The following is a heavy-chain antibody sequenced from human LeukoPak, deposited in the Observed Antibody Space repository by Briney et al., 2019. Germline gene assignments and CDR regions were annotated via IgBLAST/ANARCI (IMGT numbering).Heavy chain of an antibody. CDR3: ARNDYSNPLDY. D-gene: IGHD4-11*01. V-gene: IGHV4-59*01. CDR1: GFTFSDYY. Sequence: LRLSCAASGFTFSDYYMSWIRQPPGKGLEWIGYIYYSGSTNYNPSLKSRVTISVDTSKNQFSLKLSSVTAADTAVYYCARNDYSNPLDYWGQGTLVTVSS. CDR2: IYYSGST. J-gene: IGHJ4*02.